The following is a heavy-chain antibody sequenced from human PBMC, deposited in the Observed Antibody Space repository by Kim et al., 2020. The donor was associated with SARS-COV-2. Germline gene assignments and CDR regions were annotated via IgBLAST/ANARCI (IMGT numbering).Heavy chain of an antibody. CDR3: AKDKAGNGAFDI. CDR2: ISSDGSNK. D-gene: IGHD6-19*01. CDR1: GFTFTSYA. J-gene: IGHJ3*02. V-gene: IGHV3-30-3*01. Sequence: GGSLRLSCAASGFTFTSYAMHWIRQAPSKGLEWVAVISSDGSNKYYADSVKGRFTISRDNSKNTLNVQMNSLRAEDTAVYYCAKDKAGNGAFDIWGQGTVVTVSS.